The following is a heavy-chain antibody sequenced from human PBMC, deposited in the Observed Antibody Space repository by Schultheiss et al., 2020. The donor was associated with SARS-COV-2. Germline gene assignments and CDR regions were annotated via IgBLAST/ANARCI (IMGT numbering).Heavy chain of an antibody. Sequence: ASVKVSCKASGYTFTGYYMHWVRQAPGQGLEWMGWINPNSGGTNYAQKFQGRVTMTRDTSISTAYMELSRLRSDDTAVYYCASSTVTDHYYYYYGMDVWGQGTTGTVSS. D-gene: IGHD4-11*01. CDR3: ASSTVTDHYYYYYGMDV. CDR1: GYTFTGYY. CDR2: INPNSGGT. J-gene: IGHJ6*02. V-gene: IGHV1-2*02.